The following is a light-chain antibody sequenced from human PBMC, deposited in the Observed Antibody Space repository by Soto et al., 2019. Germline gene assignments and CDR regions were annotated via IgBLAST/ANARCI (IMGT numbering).Light chain of an antibody. CDR1: SSDVGGYNY. J-gene: IGLJ1*01. CDR2: EVS. Sequence: QSVLTQFASVSGSPGQTITISCIGTSSDVGGYNYVSWYQQHPGKAPKLIISEVSNRPSGVSTRFSGSKSGNTASLTISGLQAEDEADYYCSSYTCSSILGVFGTGTKLTVL. V-gene: IGLV2-14*01. CDR3: SSYTCSSILGV.